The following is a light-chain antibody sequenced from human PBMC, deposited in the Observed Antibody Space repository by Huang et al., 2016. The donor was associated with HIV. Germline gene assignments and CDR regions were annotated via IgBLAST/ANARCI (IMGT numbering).Light chain of an antibody. J-gene: IGKJ2*01. CDR3: QKYNSAPYT. CDR2: AAS. Sequence: DLHMTQSTSSLSSSVGDRVTITCLASQDIRNYLAWYQQKPGTAPNLLISAASTLQSGGPSLFSGIVAGTDFTLTIGSLQPEDVATYYCQKYNSAPYTFGQGTKLEIK. CDR1: QDIRNY. V-gene: IGKV1-27*01.